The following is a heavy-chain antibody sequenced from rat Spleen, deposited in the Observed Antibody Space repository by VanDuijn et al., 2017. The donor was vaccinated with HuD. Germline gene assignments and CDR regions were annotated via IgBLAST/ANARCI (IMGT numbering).Heavy chain of an antibody. D-gene: IGHD1-12*02. CDR2: ISYEGSST. CDR1: GFTFSDYN. V-gene: IGHV5-22*01. CDR3: ARRSYDGRPYYFDY. J-gene: IGHJ2*01. Sequence: EVQLVESGGGLVQPGRSLKLSCAASGFTFSDYNMAWVRQAPKKGLEWVASISYEGSSTYYGDSVKGRFTISRDNAKSTLYLQMNILRSEDTATYYCARRSYDGRPYYFDYWGQGVMVTVSS.